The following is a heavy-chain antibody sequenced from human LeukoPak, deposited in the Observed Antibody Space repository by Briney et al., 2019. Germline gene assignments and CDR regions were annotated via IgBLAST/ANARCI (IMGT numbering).Heavy chain of an antibody. V-gene: IGHV3-33*01. Sequence: PRESLRLSCAASGFTFSSYAMHWVRQAPGKGLEWVAIIWSDGNNKYYADSVEGRFTISRDTSKNTLFLQMNSLRAEDTAVYYCARGQPGVAAAGNLDYWGQGTLVTVSS. CDR1: GFTFSSYA. J-gene: IGHJ4*02. CDR3: ARGQPGVAAAGNLDY. D-gene: IGHD6-13*01. CDR2: IWSDGNNK.